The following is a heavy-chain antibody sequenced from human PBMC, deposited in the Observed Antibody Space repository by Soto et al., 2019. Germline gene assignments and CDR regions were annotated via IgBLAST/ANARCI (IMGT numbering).Heavy chain of an antibody. CDR3: ARHRSTMTTVTIYYYYYMDV. CDR2: IYYSGST. Sequence: SETLSLTYTVPCGSISAYAWSWIRQPPGKGLEWIVYIYYSGSTNYNPSLKSRVTISVDTSKNQFSLKLSSVTAADTAVYYCARHRSTMTTVTIYYYYYMDVWGKGTTVTVSS. CDR1: CGSISAYA. V-gene: IGHV4-59*08. J-gene: IGHJ6*03. D-gene: IGHD4-4*01.